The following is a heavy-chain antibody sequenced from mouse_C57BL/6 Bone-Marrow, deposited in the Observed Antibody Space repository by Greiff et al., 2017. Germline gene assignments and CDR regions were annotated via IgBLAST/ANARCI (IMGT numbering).Heavy chain of an antibody. CDR3: ARWAITTVVADWYFEV. J-gene: IGHJ1*03. Sequence: VQLQQPGAELVKPGASVKLSCKASGYTFTSYWMHWVKQRPGRGLEWIGRIDPNSGGTKYNEKFKSKATLTVDKPSSTAYMQLSSLTSEDSAVYYCARWAITTVVADWYFEVWGTGTTVTVSS. V-gene: IGHV1-72*01. CDR1: GYTFTSYW. D-gene: IGHD1-1*01. CDR2: IDPNSGGT.